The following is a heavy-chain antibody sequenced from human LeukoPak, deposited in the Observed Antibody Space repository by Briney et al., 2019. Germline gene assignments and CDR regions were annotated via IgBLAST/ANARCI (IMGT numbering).Heavy chain of an antibody. CDR3: ARGGSGSAGYYYGMDV. CDR1: GYTFTSYY. CDR2: INPSGGST. J-gene: IGHJ6*02. V-gene: IGHV1-46*03. Sequence: ASVKLSCTASGYTFTSYYMHWVRQAPGQGLEWMGIINPSGGSTSYAQKFQGRVTMTRDTSTSTVYMELSSLRSEDTAVYYCARGGSGSAGYYYGMDVWGQGTTVTVSS. D-gene: IGHD3-10*01.